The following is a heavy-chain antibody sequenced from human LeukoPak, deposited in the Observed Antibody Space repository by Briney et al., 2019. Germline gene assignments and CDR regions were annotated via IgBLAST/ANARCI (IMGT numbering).Heavy chain of an antibody. CDR3: ARDPSLYSSGWLFDY. D-gene: IGHD6-19*01. J-gene: IGHJ4*02. V-gene: IGHV3-74*01. CDR1: GFTFSSYW. Sequence: GGSLRLSCAASGFTFSSYWMHWVRQAPGKGLVWVSRINSDGSSTRYADSVKGRLTISRDNAKNTLYLQMNSLRAEDTAVYYCARDPSLYSSGWLFDYWGQGTLVTVSS. CDR2: INSDGSST.